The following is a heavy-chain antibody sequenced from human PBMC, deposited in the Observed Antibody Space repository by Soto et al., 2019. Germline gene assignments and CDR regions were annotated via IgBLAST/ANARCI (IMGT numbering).Heavy chain of an antibody. CDR1: GFTFSSYW. Sequence: EVQLVESGGGLVQPGGSLRLSCAASGFTFSSYWMRWVRQAPGRGLEWMGNIKQDGTEKDYVDSVKGRFTISRDNARNSVFLQMDSLRADDTAVYYCATILNRAFETWGQGTLVIVSS. CDR2: IKQDGTEK. V-gene: IGHV3-7*01. D-gene: IGHD3-3*01. J-gene: IGHJ3*02. CDR3: ATILNRAFET.